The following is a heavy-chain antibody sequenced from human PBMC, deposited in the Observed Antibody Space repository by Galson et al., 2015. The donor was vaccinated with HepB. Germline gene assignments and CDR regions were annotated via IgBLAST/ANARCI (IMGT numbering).Heavy chain of an antibody. CDR1: GYSFTTYW. J-gene: IGHJ1*01. Sequence: QSGAEVKKPGESLKISCKGSGYSFTTYWISWVRQMPGKGLKWMGRIDPSDSYTYYSPSFQGHVSISVDKAITTVYLQWSSLKASDTAMYYCARHRGIGELVWEHWGQGTLVTVSS. CDR2: IDPSDSYT. V-gene: IGHV5-10-1*01. CDR3: ARHRGIGELVWEH. D-gene: IGHD3-10*01.